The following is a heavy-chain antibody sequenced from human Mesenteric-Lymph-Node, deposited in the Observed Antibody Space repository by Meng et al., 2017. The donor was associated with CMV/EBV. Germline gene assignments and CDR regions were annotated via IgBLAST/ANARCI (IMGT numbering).Heavy chain of an antibody. Sequence: GESLKISCAASGFVFSDYTMNWVRQAPGKGLEWVAGINGNGDSTYYPDSVKGRFTVSRDNSKNTLYLQMTRLRAEDTAVYYCVKDSSWDVWSGQKYGTDVWGQGTTVTVSS. V-gene: IGHV3-23*01. J-gene: IGHJ6*02. D-gene: IGHD3-3*01. CDR1: GFVFSDYT. CDR2: INGNGDST. CDR3: VKDSSWDVWSGQKYGTDV.